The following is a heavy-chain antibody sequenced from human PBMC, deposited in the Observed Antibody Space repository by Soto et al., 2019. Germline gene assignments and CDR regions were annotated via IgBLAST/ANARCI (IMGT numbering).Heavy chain of an antibody. CDR3: AREGXYDFWSGYSSPSYWFDP. Sequence: SVKVSCKASGGTFSSYAISWVRQAPGQGLEWKGGIIPIFGTANYAQKFQGRVTITADKSTSTAYMELSSLRSEDTAVYYCAREGXYDFWSGYSSPSYWFDPWGPGTLVTVSS. V-gene: IGHV1-69*06. CDR1: GGTFSSYA. CDR2: IIPIFGTA. D-gene: IGHD3-3*01. J-gene: IGHJ5*02.